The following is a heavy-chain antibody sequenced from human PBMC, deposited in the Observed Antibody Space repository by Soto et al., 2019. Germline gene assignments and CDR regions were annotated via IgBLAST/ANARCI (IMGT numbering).Heavy chain of an antibody. CDR1: GFGVTESETY. J-gene: IGHJ5*02. CDR2: FYRGGRR. V-gene: IGHV3-53*03. CDR3: AREVVVGATAKFDR. Sequence: EVQMVESGGGLIQPGGSLKLSCAVSGFGVTESETYVSWIRQAPGKGLEWVAAFYRGGRRNYAASVKGRFVISRDKPENSVFLQLNLVRVEDTAVYYCAREVVVGATAKFDRWGQGTMVIVSP. D-gene: IGHD2-21*01.